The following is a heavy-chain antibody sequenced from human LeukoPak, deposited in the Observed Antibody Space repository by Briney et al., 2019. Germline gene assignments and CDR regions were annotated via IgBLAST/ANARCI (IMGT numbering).Heavy chain of an antibody. CDR2: INTNTGNP. Sequence: ASVKVSCKASGYTFTSYAMNWVRQAPGQGLEWMGWINTNTGNPTYAQGFTGRFVFSLDTSVSTAYLQISSLKAEDTAVYYCARQGQSDLSFYYSIDVWGKGTTVTISS. CDR1: GYTFTSYA. J-gene: IGHJ6*03. CDR3: ARQGQSDLSFYYSIDV. D-gene: IGHD3-16*02. V-gene: IGHV7-4-1*02.